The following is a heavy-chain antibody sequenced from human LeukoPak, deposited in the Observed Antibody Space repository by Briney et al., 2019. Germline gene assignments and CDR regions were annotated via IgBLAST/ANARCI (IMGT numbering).Heavy chain of an antibody. D-gene: IGHD3-9*01. CDR2: ISSSTAYI. Sequence: PGGSLRLSCAASVFTFRSYTMNWVRQAPGKGLEWVASISSSTAYIYYADSLRGRFTISRDNTKSSLYLQMSSLRAEDTAVYYCAREGLLTRLSSGDAFDIWGQGTMVTVSS. CDR3: AREGLLTRLSSGDAFDI. CDR1: VFTFRSYT. V-gene: IGHV3-21*01. J-gene: IGHJ3*02.